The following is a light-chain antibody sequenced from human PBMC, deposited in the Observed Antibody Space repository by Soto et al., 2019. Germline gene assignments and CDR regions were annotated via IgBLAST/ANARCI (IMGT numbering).Light chain of an antibody. Sequence: DIQMTQSPSSLSASVGDRVPITFRASQSISSYLNWYPQKXGKAPKXXIYAASSLQSGVPSRFSGSGAGTDFTLTISSLQPEDFATDYCQQRYSTPKTFGQGTKVDIK. J-gene: IGKJ1*01. V-gene: IGKV1-39*01. CDR1: QSISSY. CDR2: AAS. CDR3: QQRYSTPKT.